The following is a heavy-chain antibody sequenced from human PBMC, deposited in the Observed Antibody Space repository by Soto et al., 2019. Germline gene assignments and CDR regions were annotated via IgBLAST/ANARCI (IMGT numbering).Heavy chain of an antibody. CDR3: ARVVDYCGGDCYYWFDP. V-gene: IGHV1-18*04. D-gene: IGHD2-21*02. CDR1: GYTFTGYY. Sequence: ASVKVSCKASGYTFTGYYMHWVRQAPGQGLEWMGWISAYNGNTNYAQKLQGRVTMTTDTSTSTAYMELRSLRSDDTAVYYCARVVDYCGGDCYYWFDPWGQGTLVTVSS. J-gene: IGHJ5*02. CDR2: ISAYNGNT.